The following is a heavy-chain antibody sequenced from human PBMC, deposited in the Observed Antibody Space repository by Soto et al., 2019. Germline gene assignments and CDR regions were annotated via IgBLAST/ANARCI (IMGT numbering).Heavy chain of an antibody. CDR3: ATDGIVGATQNWFDP. D-gene: IGHD1-26*01. V-gene: IGHV1-24*01. CDR2: FDADDGET. Sequence: GASVKVSCKVSGYTLTELSMHWVRQAPGKGLEWMGGFDADDGETIYAQKFQGRVTMTEDTSTDTAYMELSSLRSEDTAVYYCATDGIVGATQNWFDPWGQGTLVTVSS. J-gene: IGHJ5*02. CDR1: GYTLTELS.